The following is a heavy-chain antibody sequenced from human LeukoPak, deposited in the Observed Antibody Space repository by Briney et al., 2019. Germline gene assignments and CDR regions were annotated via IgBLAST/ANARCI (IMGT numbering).Heavy chain of an antibody. D-gene: IGHD1-14*01. CDR1: GFTFSSCG. Sequence: GGSLRLSCAASGFTFSSCGFNWVRQAPGKGLEWVSSIGPTGTDRYYADSVRGRFTISRDNAKNSMYLQMNSLRDEDTAVYYCATETIGRHYDYWGQGTLLTVSS. J-gene: IGHJ4*02. CDR3: ATETIGRHYDY. V-gene: IGHV3-21*01. CDR2: IGPTGTDR.